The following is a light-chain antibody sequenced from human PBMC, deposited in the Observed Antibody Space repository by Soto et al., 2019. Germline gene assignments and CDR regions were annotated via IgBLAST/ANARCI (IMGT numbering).Light chain of an antibody. CDR2: EVS. CDR3: SSYTSSSTVV. CDR1: SSDIGGYNY. Sequence: QSVLTQPASVSGSPGQSITISCTGTSSDIGGYNYVSWYQQHPGKAPKLMIYEVSNRPSGISNRVSGSKSGNTASLTISGHRAADEADYYCSSYTSSSTVVFGGGTKLTVL. J-gene: IGLJ2*01. V-gene: IGLV2-14*01.